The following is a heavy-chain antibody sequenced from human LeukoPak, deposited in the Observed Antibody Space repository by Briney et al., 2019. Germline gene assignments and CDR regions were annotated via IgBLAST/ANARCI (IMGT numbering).Heavy chain of an antibody. CDR1: GFTFSSYW. V-gene: IGHV3-7*01. Sequence: GGSLRLSCAASGFTFSSYWMSWVRKAPGKGLEWVASIKQDGSEKYFVDSVKGRFTISRGNAKNSLYLQMDSLRVEDTAEYYCARDPYSGNYGAYYYYYMDVWGKGTTVTVSS. J-gene: IGHJ6*03. D-gene: IGHD1-26*01. CDR3: ARDPYSGNYGAYYYYYMDV. CDR2: IKQDGSEK.